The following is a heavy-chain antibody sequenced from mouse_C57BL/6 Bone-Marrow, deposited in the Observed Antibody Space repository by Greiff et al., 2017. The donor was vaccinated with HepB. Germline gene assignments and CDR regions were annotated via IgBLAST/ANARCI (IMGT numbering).Heavy chain of an antibody. CDR2: IDPSDSET. CDR3: ARVGAYYGFAY. J-gene: IGHJ3*01. V-gene: IGHV1-52*01. Sequence: VQLQQPGAELVRPGSSVKLSCKASGYTFTSYWMHWVKQRPIQGLEWIGNIDPSDSETHYNQKFKDKATLTVDKSSSTSYMQLSSLTSEDSAVYYCARVGAYYGFAYWGQGTLVTVSA. CDR1: GYTFTSYW. D-gene: IGHD2-10*01.